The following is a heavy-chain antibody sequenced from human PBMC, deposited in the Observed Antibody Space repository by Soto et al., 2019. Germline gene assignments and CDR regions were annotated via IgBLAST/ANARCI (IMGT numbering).Heavy chain of an antibody. D-gene: IGHD5-12*01. CDR3: AKDARPDGYWDFDY. Sequence: GGTLRLSCAASGITLATYTLSWVRPAPRKGLELVSGIYGSGDSTFYADCVKGRFTISRDNSSNTLYLQMNSLRAEDTAVYYCAKDARPDGYWDFDYWGQGTRCTVSS. CDR1: GITLATYT. CDR2: IYGSGDST. V-gene: IGHV3-23*01. J-gene: IGHJ4*02.